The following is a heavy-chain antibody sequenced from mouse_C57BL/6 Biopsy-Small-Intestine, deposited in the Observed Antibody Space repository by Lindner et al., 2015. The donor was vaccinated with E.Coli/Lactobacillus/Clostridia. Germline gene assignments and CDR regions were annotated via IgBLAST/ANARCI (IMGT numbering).Heavy chain of an antibody. Sequence: VQLQESGGGLVQPKGSLKLSCAASGFTFNTYAVHWVRQAPGKGLEWVARIRSKSNNYATYYADSVKDRFTISRDDSQNMLYLQMNNLKTEDTAMYYCVRFYDDYYGGHFDVWGTGTTVTVSS. CDR1: GFTFNTYA. CDR3: VRFYDDYYGGHFDV. D-gene: IGHD2-3*01. J-gene: IGHJ1*03. CDR2: IRSKSNNYAT. V-gene: IGHV10-3*01.